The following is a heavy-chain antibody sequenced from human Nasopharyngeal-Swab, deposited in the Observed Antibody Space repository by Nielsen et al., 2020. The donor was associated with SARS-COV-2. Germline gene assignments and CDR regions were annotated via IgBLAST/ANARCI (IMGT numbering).Heavy chain of an antibody. CDR3: ARGPPLKNYYGSGSYSFGYYYYYYMDV. D-gene: IGHD3-10*01. V-gene: IGHV4-34*01. Sequence: WIRQPPGKGLEWIGEINHSGSTNYNPSLKSRVTISVDTSKNQFSLKLSSVTAADTAVYYCARGPPLKNYYGSGSYSFGYYYYYYMDVWGKGTTATVSS. CDR2: INHSGST. J-gene: IGHJ6*03.